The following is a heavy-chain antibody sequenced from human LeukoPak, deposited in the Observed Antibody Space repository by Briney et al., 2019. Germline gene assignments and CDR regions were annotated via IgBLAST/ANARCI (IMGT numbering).Heavy chain of an antibody. J-gene: IGHJ6*03. CDR2: IYHSVST. CDR1: GYSISSGYY. Sequence: SETLSLTCAVSGYSISSGYYGGWIRQPPGKGLEWIGSIYHSVSTYYNPSLKSRLTISVDTSKNQFSLKLNSVTAADTSLYYCARHVVPAAQSSYMDVWGKGTTVTVSS. D-gene: IGHD2-2*01. CDR3: ARHVVPAAQSSYMDV. V-gene: IGHV4-38-2*01.